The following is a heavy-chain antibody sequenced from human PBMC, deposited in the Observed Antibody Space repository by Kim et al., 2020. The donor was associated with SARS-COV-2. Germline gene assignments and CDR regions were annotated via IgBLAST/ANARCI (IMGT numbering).Heavy chain of an antibody. CDR3: ARDKEWAFDI. D-gene: IGHD2-8*01. J-gene: IGHJ3*02. Sequence: IFYAASVKGRLTISRNNAKNSLYLQMNSLRDEDTAVYYCARDKEWAFDIWGQGTMVTVSS. CDR2: I. V-gene: IGHV3-48*02.